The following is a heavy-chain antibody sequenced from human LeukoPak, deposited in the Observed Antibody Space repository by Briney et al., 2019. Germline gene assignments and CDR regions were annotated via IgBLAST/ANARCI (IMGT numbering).Heavy chain of an antibody. CDR1: GFTFSSFV. J-gene: IGHJ4*02. Sequence: GGSLRLSCAASGFTFSSFVMTWVRQAQGKGLGWVSAISGSGSSTYYADSVKGRFTISRDNSKNTLYLQVNSLRAEDTALYYCARHYYDSRPHFDFWGQGTLVTVSS. CDR2: ISGSGSST. V-gene: IGHV3-23*01. D-gene: IGHD3-22*01. CDR3: ARHYYDSRPHFDF.